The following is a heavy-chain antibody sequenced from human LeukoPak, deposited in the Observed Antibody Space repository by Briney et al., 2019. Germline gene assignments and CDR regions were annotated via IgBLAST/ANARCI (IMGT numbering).Heavy chain of an antibody. D-gene: IGHD3-22*01. Sequence: PGGSLRLSCAASGFTFSSHAMSWVRQDPGKGLEWVSAISGSGGSTYYADSVKGRFTISRDNSKNTLYLQMNSLRAEDTAVYYCAKPTYYYDSSGSRNYYFNYWGQGTLVTVSS. CDR2: ISGSGGST. CDR1: GFTFSSHA. J-gene: IGHJ4*02. V-gene: IGHV3-23*01. CDR3: AKPTYYYDSSGSRNYYFNY.